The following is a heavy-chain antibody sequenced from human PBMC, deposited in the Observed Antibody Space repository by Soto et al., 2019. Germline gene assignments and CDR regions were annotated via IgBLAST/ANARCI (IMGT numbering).Heavy chain of an antibody. V-gene: IGHV1-69*09. CDR3: AAPACAATWCSPSHNLDH. Sequence: QVQLVQSGAEVKKPESSVKVSCKTSGGTFVRHVISWVRQAPGQGPEWMGKINLLSGIPNYAQKFQDRVTFPADTDSSTAYMELSSLRSDDTAVYYCAAPACAATWCSPSHNLDHWGQGTLVTVSS. J-gene: IGHJ4*02. CDR2: INLLSGIP. D-gene: IGHD2-2*01. CDR1: GGTFVRHV.